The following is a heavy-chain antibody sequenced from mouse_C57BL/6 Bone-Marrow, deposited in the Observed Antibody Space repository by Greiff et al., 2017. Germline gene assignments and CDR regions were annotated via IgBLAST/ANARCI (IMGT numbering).Heavy chain of an antibody. CDR1: GFTFSDYG. CDR3: ARRDDPDAMDY. Sequence: EVKLVESGGGLVKPGGSLKLSCAASGFTFSDYGMHWVRQAPEQGLEWVAYIRSGSSTIYYADPVKGRFTIARDNATNTLFLQLTSLRSEETAMCYSARRDDPDAMDYWGQGTSVTVSS. CDR2: IRSGSSTI. J-gene: IGHJ4*01. D-gene: IGHD2-12*01. V-gene: IGHV5-17*01.